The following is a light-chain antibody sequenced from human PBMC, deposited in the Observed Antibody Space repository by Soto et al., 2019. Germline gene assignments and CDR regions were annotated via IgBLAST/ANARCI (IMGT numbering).Light chain of an antibody. Sequence: TQSPLSLPVTLGQPASISCKSSQSLIYSNGKTYLNWYQQRPGKTPNLLVYAASNLRGGVPSRFSGSGSGTVFTLTINSLQPEDFATYYCQQIHSTSSYTFGQGTKVDIK. CDR1: QSLIYSNGKTY. CDR3: QQIHSTSSYT. V-gene: IGKV1-39*01. J-gene: IGKJ2*01. CDR2: AAS.